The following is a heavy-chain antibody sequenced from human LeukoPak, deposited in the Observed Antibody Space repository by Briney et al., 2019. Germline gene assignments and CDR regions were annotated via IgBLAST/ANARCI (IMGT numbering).Heavy chain of an antibody. CDR3: ARASQLLFNY. J-gene: IGHJ4*02. Sequence: SQTLSLTCAVSGGSISSGGYSWSWIRQPPGKGLEWIGYIYHSGSTYYNPSLKSRVTISVDRSKNQFSLKLSSVTAADTAVYYCARASQLLFNYWGQGTLVTVPS. CDR2: IYHSGST. CDR1: GGSISSGGYS. V-gene: IGHV4-30-2*01. D-gene: IGHD2-2*01.